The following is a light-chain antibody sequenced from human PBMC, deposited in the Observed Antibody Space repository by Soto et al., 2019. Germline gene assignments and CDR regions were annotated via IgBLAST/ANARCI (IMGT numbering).Light chain of an antibody. CDR1: QSVSPY. CDR3: QQYGSSPPVT. CDR2: GAS. V-gene: IGKV3-20*01. Sequence: EIVLTQSQGTLSLSQGERATLSCRASQSVSPYLAWYQHKPGQAPRLLIYGASSRATGIPDRFSGSGSGTDFTLTISRLEPEDFAVYFCQQYGSSPPVTFGPGTKVDIK. J-gene: IGKJ3*01.